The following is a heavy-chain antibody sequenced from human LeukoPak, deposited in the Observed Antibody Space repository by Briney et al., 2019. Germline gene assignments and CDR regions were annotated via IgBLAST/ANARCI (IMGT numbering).Heavy chain of an antibody. D-gene: IGHD1-26*01. CDR2: ISYDGSNK. Sequence: PGGSLRLSCAASGFTFSSYAMHWVRQAPGKGLEWVAVISYDGSNKYYADSVKGRFTISRDNSKNTLYLQMNSLRAEDTAVYYCARAACIMGGRCYMDVWGKGTTVTVSS. CDR1: GFTFSSYA. V-gene: IGHV3-30-3*01. CDR3: ARAACIMGGRCYMDV. J-gene: IGHJ6*03.